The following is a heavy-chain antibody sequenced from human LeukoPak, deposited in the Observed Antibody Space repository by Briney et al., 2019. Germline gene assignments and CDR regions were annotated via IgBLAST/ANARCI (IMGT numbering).Heavy chain of an antibody. V-gene: IGHV1-24*01. CDR3: ATDLSTDTAMATWHNFDY. CDR2: VDPEDGET. CDR1: GYTLTELS. J-gene: IGHJ4*02. D-gene: IGHD5-18*01. Sequence: RASVKVSCKVSGYTLTELSMHWVRQAPGKGLEWMGGVDPEDGETIYAQKFQGRVTMTEDTSTDTAYMELSSLRSEGTAVYYCATDLSTDTAMATWHNFDYWGQGTLVTVSS.